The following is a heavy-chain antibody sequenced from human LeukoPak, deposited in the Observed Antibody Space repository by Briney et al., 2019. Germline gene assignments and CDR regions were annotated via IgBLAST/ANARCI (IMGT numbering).Heavy chain of an antibody. Sequence: GGSLRLSCAASGFSISSYWMSWVRQDPGKGLEWLANITQDGSAKYYVASVKGRFTISSENAKHSLYLQMNSLRAEDTVVYYCARDDVYPNPWGQGTLVTVSS. J-gene: IGHJ5*02. V-gene: IGHV3-7*04. CDR2: ITQDGSAK. CDR3: ARDDVYPNP. D-gene: IGHD2-2*02. CDR1: GFSISSYW.